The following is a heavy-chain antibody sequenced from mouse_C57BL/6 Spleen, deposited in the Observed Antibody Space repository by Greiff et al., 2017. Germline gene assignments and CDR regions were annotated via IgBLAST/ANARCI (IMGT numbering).Heavy chain of an antibody. V-gene: IGHV6-6*01. CDR2: IRNKANNHAT. D-gene: IGHD1-1*01. J-gene: IGHJ3*01. Sequence: RRLEWVAEIRNKANNHATYYAESVKGRFTISRDDSKSSVYLQMNSLRAEDTGIYYCTLTTVVSKFAYWGQGTLVTVSA. CDR3: TLTTVVSKFAY.